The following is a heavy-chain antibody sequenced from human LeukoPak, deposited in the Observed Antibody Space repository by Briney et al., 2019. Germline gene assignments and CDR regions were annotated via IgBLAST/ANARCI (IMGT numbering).Heavy chain of an antibody. D-gene: IGHD6-13*01. CDR3: AAALYSSTWKDDY. V-gene: IGHV1-58*02. Sequence: SVKVSCKASGFTFSSSAMQWVRQARGQRLEWIGWIVVASGNTNYAQKFQERVTITGDMSTSTAYMELSSLRSEDTAVYYCAAALYSSTWKDDYWGQGTLVTVSS. CDR1: GFTFSSSA. CDR2: IVVASGNT. J-gene: IGHJ4*02.